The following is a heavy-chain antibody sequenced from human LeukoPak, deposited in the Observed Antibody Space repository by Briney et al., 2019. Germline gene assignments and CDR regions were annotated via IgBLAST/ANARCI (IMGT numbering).Heavy chain of an antibody. CDR2: ISGSGGST. J-gene: IGHJ4*02. Sequence: GGSLRLSCAASGFTFSSYAMSWVRQAPGKGLEWVSGISGSGGSTSYADSVKGRFSISRDNSKNTLDLQMNSLRAEDTAVYYCAKEITMVRVFTTPLFDYWGQGTLVTVSS. V-gene: IGHV3-23*01. CDR1: GFTFSSYA. CDR3: AKEITMVRVFTTPLFDY. D-gene: IGHD3-10*01.